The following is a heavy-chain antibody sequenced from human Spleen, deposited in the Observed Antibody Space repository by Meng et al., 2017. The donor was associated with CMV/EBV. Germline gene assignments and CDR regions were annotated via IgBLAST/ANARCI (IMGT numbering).Heavy chain of an antibody. CDR2: ISANNGKT. J-gene: IGHJ4*02. CDR1: FTNYG. D-gene: IGHD3-10*01. CDR3: ARNARTRGNYYGRNAEIDY. Sequence: FTNYGIPWVRQAPGQGLEWMGWISANNGKTNYAQKLQGRVNMTADTSTDTADMELRSLTPDDTAVYYCARNARTRGNYYGRNAEIDYWGQGTLVTVSS. V-gene: IGHV1-18*04.